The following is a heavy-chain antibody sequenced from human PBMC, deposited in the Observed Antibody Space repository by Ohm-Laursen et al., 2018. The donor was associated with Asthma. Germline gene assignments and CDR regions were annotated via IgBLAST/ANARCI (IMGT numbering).Heavy chain of an antibody. CDR3: ARGAFYYESTGYYFFDH. D-gene: IGHD3-22*01. CDR2: IFFTGST. J-gene: IGHJ4*02. Sequence: TLSLTCTVSGAPVASGAHYWTWVRQPPGEALEWIGNIFFTGSTDYNPSLSSRLTISVDTSRNQFSLNLTSVTAADTAVYYCARGAFYYESTGYYFFDHWGQGALVTVSS. V-gene: IGHV4-31*03. CDR1: GAPVASGAHY.